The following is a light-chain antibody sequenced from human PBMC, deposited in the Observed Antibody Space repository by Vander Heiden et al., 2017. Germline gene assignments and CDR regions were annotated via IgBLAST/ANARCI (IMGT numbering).Light chain of an antibody. V-gene: IGKV4-1*01. CDR2: WAS. Sequence: MVMCQSPDSLPVPLRQRPTIHCKSRLSGLFRANNKNYLAWYQQKPGQPPQLLIYWASTRESGVPDRFSGSGSGTDFTLTISSLQAEDVAVYYCKQYYSTPLTFGGGTQVEIK. CDR3: KQYYSTPLT. J-gene: IGKJ4*01. CDR1: LSGLFRANNKNY.